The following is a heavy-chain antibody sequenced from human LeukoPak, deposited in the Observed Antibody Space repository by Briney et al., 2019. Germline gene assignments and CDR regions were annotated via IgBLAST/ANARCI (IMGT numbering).Heavy chain of an antibody. Sequence: PGGSLRLSCAASGFTFSGYNMNWVRQAPGKGLEWVSYISSSSSIIYYAGSVKGRFTISRDNAKNSLYLQMDSLRDDDTAVYYCARDWGSGWPHFDYWGQGTLVTVSS. D-gene: IGHD6-19*01. CDR3: ARDWGSGWPHFDY. J-gene: IGHJ4*02. CDR2: ISSSSSII. CDR1: GFTFSGYN. V-gene: IGHV3-48*02.